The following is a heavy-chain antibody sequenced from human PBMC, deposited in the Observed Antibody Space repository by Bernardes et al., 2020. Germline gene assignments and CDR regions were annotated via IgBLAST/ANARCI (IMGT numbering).Heavy chain of an antibody. V-gene: IGHV3-53*01. J-gene: IGHJ3*02. CDR3: ARDETLHCGGDCYGAFDI. D-gene: IGHD2-21*02. CDR1: VFTVSSNY. CDR2: IYSGGST. Sequence: GSLSLSYVASVFTVSSNYMSWVRPTPGKGLEWVSDIYSGGSTYYADSVQGRFTISRDNSKNTLYLQMNSLRAEDTAVYYCARDETLHCGGDCYGAFDIWGQGTMVTVSS.